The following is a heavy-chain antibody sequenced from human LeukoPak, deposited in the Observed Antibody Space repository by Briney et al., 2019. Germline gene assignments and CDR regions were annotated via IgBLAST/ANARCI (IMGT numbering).Heavy chain of an antibody. Sequence: KASETLSLTCTVSGGSISSSSYYWGWIRQPPGKGLEWIGSIYYSGSTYYNPSLKSRVTISVDTSKNQFSLKLSSVTAADTAVYYCARDDQGVNYDILTGYYRAAFGFDYWGQGILVTVSS. V-gene: IGHV4-39*07. CDR3: ARDDQGVNYDILTGYYRAAFGFDY. CDR2: IYYSGST. CDR1: GGSISSSSYY. D-gene: IGHD3-9*01. J-gene: IGHJ4*02.